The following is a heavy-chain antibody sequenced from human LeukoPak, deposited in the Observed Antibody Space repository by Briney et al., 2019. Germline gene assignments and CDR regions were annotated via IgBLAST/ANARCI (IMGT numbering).Heavy chain of an antibody. CDR1: GGSISSGGYY. V-gene: IGHV4-31*03. CDR3: ASRTYDFWSGYMAFDI. CDR2: IYYSGST. Sequence: SQTLSLTCTVSGGSISSGGYYWSWIRQHPGKGLEWIGYIYYSGSTYYNPSLKSRVTISVDTSKNQFSLKLSSVTAADTAVYYCASRTYDFWSGYMAFDIWGQGTVVTVSS. D-gene: IGHD3-3*01. J-gene: IGHJ3*02.